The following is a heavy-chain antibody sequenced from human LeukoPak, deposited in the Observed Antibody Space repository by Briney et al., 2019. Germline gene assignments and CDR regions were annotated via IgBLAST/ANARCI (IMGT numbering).Heavy chain of an antibody. V-gene: IGHV3-48*04. D-gene: IGHD4-23*01. J-gene: IGHJ4*02. CDR2: ISSSGSTI. CDR3: ARATVVSPNY. Sequence: GGSLRLSCAASGFTFSSYSMNWVRQAPGKGLEWVSYISSSGSTIYYADSVKGRFTISRDNAKNSLYLQMNSLRAEDTAVYYCARATVVSPNYWGQGTLVTVSS. CDR1: GFTFSSYS.